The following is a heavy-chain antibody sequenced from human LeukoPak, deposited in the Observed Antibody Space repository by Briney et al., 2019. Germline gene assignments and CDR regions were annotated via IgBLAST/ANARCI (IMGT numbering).Heavy chain of an antibody. J-gene: IGHJ4*02. D-gene: IGHD3-10*01. CDR2: IRSKANSYAT. CDR3: IFGSGSYS. CDR1: GFTFSGSA. Sequence: GGSLTLSCAASGFTFSGSAMHWVRQASGKGLEWVGRIRSKANSYATAYAASVKGRFTISRDDSKNTAYLQMNSLKTEDTAVYYCIFGSGSYSWGQGTLVTVSS. V-gene: IGHV3-73*01.